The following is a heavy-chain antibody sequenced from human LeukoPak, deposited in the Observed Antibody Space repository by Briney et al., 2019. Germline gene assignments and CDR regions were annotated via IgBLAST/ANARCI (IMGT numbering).Heavy chain of an antibody. CDR2: IYYSGST. CDR3: ARVRSWSGYFDY. Sequence: KASETLSLTCTVSGGSISSYYWSWIRQPPAKGLEWIGYIYYSGSTNYNPSLKSRVTISVDTSKNQFSLKLSSVTAADTAVYYCARVRSWSGYFDYWGQGTLVTVSS. J-gene: IGHJ4*02. CDR1: GGSISSYY. D-gene: IGHD1-14*01. V-gene: IGHV4-59*01.